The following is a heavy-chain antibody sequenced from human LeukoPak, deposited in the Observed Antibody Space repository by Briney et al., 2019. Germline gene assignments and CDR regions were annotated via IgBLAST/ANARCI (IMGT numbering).Heavy chain of an antibody. Sequence: AGGSLRLSCAASGFTFSSYAMHWVRQAPGKGLEWVAVISYDGSNKYYADSVKGRFTISRDNSKNTLYLQMNSLRAEDTAVYYCANEPSSSGPYWGQGTLVTVSS. CDR3: ANEPSSSGPY. V-gene: IGHV3-30-3*02. CDR2: ISYDGSNK. CDR1: GFTFSSYA. J-gene: IGHJ4*02. D-gene: IGHD3-22*01.